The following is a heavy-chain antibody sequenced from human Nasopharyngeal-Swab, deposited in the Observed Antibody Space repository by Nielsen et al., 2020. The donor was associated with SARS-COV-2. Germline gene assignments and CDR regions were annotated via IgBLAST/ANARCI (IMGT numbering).Heavy chain of an antibody. Sequence: GGSLRLSCAASGFTFDDYAMHWVRQAPGKGLEWVSGISWNSGSIGYADSVKGRFTISRDNAKNSLYLQMNSLRAEDTALYYCATYGDYELVAFDIWGQGTMVTVSS. CDR1: GFTFDDYA. J-gene: IGHJ3*02. CDR2: ISWNSGSI. V-gene: IGHV3-9*01. CDR3: ATYGDYELVAFDI. D-gene: IGHD4-17*01.